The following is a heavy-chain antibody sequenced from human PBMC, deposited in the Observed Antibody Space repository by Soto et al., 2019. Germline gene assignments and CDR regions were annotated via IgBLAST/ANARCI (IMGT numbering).Heavy chain of an antibody. CDR2: IKSKTDGGTT. D-gene: IGHD2-15*01. CDR3: TTDMIIHFLGYCSGGSCRSVDY. V-gene: IGHV3-15*01. Sequence: GGSLRLSCAASGFTFSNAWMSWVRQAPGKGLEWVGRIKSKTDGGTTDYAAPVKGRFTISRDDSKNTLYLQMNSLKTEDTAVYYCTTDMIIHFLGYCSGGSCRSVDYWGQGTLVTVSS. CDR1: GFTFSNAW. J-gene: IGHJ4*02.